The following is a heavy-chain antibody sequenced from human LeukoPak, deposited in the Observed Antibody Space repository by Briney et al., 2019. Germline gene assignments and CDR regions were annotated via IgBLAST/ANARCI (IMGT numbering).Heavy chain of an antibody. Sequence: SETLSLTCTVSGGSISSYYWSWIRQPAGKGLEWIGRIYTSGSTNCNPSLKSRVTMSVDTSKNQFSLKLSSVTAADTAVYYCARSIVVVPAAPGGYYYYMDVWGKGTTVTVSS. CDR3: ARSIVVVPAAPGGYYYYMDV. CDR1: GGSISSYY. CDR2: IYTSGST. V-gene: IGHV4-4*07. D-gene: IGHD2-2*01. J-gene: IGHJ6*03.